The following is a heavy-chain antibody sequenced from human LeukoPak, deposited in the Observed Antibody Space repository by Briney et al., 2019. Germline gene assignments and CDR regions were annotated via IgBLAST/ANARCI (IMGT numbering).Heavy chain of an antibody. Sequence: ASVKVSCKASGGTFSSYAISWVRQAPGQGLEWMGRIIPIFGTANYAQKFQGRVTITTDESTSAAYMELSSLRSEDTAVYYCARVASYSRNPDHDAFDIWGQGTMVTVSS. D-gene: IGHD1-14*01. CDR2: IIPIFGTA. J-gene: IGHJ3*02. V-gene: IGHV1-69*05. CDR3: ARVASYSRNPDHDAFDI. CDR1: GGTFSSYA.